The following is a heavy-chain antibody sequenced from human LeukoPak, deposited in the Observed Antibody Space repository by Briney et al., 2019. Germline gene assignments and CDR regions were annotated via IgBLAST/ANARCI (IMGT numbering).Heavy chain of an antibody. V-gene: IGHV1-8*03. CDR3: ARDEDYGIFVNVDY. Sequence: ASVKVSCKASGYTFTSYDINWVRQATGQGLEWMGWMNPNSGNTGYAQKFQGRVTITRNTSISTAYMELSGLRSEDTAVYYCARDEDYGIFVNVDYWGQGTLVTVSS. D-gene: IGHD4-17*01. J-gene: IGHJ4*02. CDR1: GYTFTSYD. CDR2: MNPNSGNT.